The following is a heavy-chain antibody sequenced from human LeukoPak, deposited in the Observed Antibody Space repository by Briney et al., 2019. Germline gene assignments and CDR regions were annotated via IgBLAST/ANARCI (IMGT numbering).Heavy chain of an antibody. J-gene: IGHJ4*02. CDR2: IRSKAYGGTT. D-gene: IGHD3-10*01. V-gene: IGHV3-49*03. CDR3: TRVGTMVRGVIRY. Sequence: QPGRSLRLSCTASGFTFGDYAMSWFRQAPGKGLEWVGFIRSKAYGGTTEYAASVKGRFTISRDDSKSIAYLQMNSLKTEDTAVYYCTRVGTMVRGVIRYWGQGTLVTVSS. CDR1: GFTFGDYA.